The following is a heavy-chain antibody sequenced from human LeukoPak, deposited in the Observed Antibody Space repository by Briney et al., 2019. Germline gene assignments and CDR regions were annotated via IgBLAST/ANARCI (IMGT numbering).Heavy chain of an antibody. V-gene: IGHV4-34*01. CDR3: AREGRGATAY. J-gene: IGHJ4*02. CDR2: INHSGST. Sequence: PSETLSLTCAVYGGSFSGYYWSWIRQPPGKGLEWIGEINHSGSTNYNPSLKSRVTISVDTSKNQFSLKLSSVTAADTAVYYCAREGRGATAYWGQGTLVTVSS. D-gene: IGHD1-26*01. CDR1: GGSFSGYY.